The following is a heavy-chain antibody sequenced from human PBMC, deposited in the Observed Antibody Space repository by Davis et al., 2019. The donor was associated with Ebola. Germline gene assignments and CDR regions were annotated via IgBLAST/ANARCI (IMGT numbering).Heavy chain of an antibody. CDR2: ISGPGSTV. Sequence: PGGSLRLSCVASGFTLSSHTMSWVRQAPGKGPEWVSVISGPGSTVFYEDSVKGRFTISRDNSKNMVYLEMKSLRPEDTATYYCVREENGGLFDKWGRGTLVSVSS. V-gene: IGHV3-23*01. CDR1: GFTLSSHT. J-gene: IGHJ4*02. D-gene: IGHD1-1*01. CDR3: VREENGGLFDK.